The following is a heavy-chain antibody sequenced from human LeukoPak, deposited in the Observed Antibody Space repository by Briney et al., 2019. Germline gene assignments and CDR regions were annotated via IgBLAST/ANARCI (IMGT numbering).Heavy chain of an antibody. CDR2: IYYSGST. CDR1: GGSISSYY. CDR3: QRAKECNRFDN. V-gene: IGHV4-59*01. J-gene: IGHJ4*02. D-gene: IGHD1-14*01. Sequence: PSETLSLTCTVSGGSISSYYWSWIRQPPGKGLEWIGYIYYSGSTNYNPSLKSRATISVDTSKNQFSLKLSSVTAADTAVYYCQRAKECNRFDNWSQRTLVTVSS.